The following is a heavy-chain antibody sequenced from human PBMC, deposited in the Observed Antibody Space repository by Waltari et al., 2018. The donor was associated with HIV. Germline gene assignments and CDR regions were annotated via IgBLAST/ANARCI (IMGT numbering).Heavy chain of an antibody. J-gene: IGHJ6*02. CDR3: ATSRVAAGRYYYYYYGMDV. V-gene: IGHV3-33*01. D-gene: IGHD6-25*01. CDR1: GFTFSPYG. CDR2: IWFDGTNK. Sequence: QVQLVESGGGVVQPGRSLRLSCAASGFTFSPYGMYWVRQAPGKGLEWVAVIWFDGTNKYYVDSVKGRFTISRDNSKNTVNLQMNSLRAEDTAVYYCATSRVAAGRYYYYYYGMDVWGQGTTVTVSS.